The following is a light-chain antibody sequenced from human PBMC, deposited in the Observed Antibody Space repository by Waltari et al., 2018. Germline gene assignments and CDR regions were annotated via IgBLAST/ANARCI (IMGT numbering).Light chain of an antibody. V-gene: IGKV4-1*01. CDR1: QSVLYSSNNRNY. J-gene: IGKJ4*01. Sequence: DIVMTQSPDSLAVSLGERATINCKSSQSVLYSSNNRNYLAWYQLKPGQPPRPLIYWASTRELGVPDRFSGSGSGTEFTLTISGLQAEDVALYYCQQYYIKPLTFGGGTKVEIK. CDR3: QQYYIKPLT. CDR2: WAS.